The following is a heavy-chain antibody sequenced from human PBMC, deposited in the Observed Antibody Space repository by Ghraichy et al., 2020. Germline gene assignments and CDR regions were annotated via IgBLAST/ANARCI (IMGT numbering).Heavy chain of an antibody. CDR3: ARGRTGGVAVAGKGLGY. V-gene: IGHV3-30*04. D-gene: IGHD6-19*01. J-gene: IGHJ4*02. CDR2: ISYDESNK. CDR1: GFTFRSYA. Sequence: GGSLRLSCAASGFTFRSYAMHWVRQAPGKGLKWVAVISYDESNKYYTDSVKGRFTISRDNSKNTLYLQMNSLRAEDTAVYYCARGRTGGVAVAGKGLGYWGQGTLVTVSS.